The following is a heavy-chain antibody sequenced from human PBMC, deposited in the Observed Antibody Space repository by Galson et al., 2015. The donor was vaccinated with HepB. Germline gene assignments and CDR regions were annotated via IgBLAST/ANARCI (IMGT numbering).Heavy chain of an antibody. D-gene: IGHD6-13*01. V-gene: IGHV3-30-3*01. J-gene: IGHJ6*02. Sequence: SLRLSCAASGFTFSSYAMHWVRQAPGKGLEWVAVISYDGSNKYYADSVKGRFTISRDNSKNTLYLQMNSLRAEDTAVYYCARDRRVIAAARTGMAFWGQGTPVPVSS. CDR1: GFTFSSYA. CDR3: ARDRRVIAAARTGMAF. CDR2: ISYDGSNK.